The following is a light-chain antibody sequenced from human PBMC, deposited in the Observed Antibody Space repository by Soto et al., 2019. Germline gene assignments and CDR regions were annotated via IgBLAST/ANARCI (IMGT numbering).Light chain of an antibody. Sequence: IVLTQSPCTLSWSPGEGATLSCRASQSVSSSYLAWYQQKPGQAPRLLIYGASSMDSGIPARFSGSGSGTDFTLTISRLEPEDFAVYYCQQYGSSPLTFGGGTKVAI. J-gene: IGKJ4*01. CDR1: QSVSSSY. V-gene: IGKV3-20*01. CDR3: QQYGSSPLT. CDR2: GAS.